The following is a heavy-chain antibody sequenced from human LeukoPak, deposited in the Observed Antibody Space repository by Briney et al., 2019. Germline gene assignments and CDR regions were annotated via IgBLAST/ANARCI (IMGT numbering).Heavy chain of an antibody. Sequence: GGSLRLSCAASGFTFSTYAMSWVREAPGKGLEWVSSFSGSGGSTYYADSVKGRFTISRDNSKNTLYLQMNSLRAEDTAVYYCAKDLGMQVWFPLWGQGTLVTVSS. CDR2: FSGSGGST. V-gene: IGHV3-23*01. D-gene: IGHD5-18*01. CDR3: AKDLGMQVWFPL. J-gene: IGHJ4*02. CDR1: GFTFSTYA.